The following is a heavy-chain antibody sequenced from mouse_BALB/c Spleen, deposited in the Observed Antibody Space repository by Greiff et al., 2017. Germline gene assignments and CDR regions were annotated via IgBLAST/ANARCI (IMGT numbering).Heavy chain of an antibody. CDR3: ARLAGNYYFDY. V-gene: IGHV3-2*02. CDR2: ISYSGST. D-gene: IGHD4-1*01. CDR1: GYSITSDYA. J-gene: IGHJ2*01. Sequence: EVKLQESGPGLVKPSQSLSLTCTVTGYSITSDYAWNWIRQFPGNKLEWMGYISYSGSTSYNPSLKSRISITRDTSKNQFFLQLNSVTTEDTATYYCARLAGNYYFDYWGQGTTLTVSS.